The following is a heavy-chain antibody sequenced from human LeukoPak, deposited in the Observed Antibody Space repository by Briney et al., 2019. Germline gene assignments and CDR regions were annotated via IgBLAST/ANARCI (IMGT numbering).Heavy chain of an antibody. D-gene: IGHD6-13*01. CDR3: ARDKGQQLAEGDFDY. Sequence: SETLSLTCTVSGGSISNYYWSWIRQPPGKGLEWIGYISDSGSTYYNPSLKSRVTISVDTSKNQFSLKLSSVTAADTAVYYCARDKGQQLAEGDFDYWGQGTLVTVSS. CDR2: ISDSGST. V-gene: IGHV4-59*12. CDR1: GGSISNYY. J-gene: IGHJ4*02.